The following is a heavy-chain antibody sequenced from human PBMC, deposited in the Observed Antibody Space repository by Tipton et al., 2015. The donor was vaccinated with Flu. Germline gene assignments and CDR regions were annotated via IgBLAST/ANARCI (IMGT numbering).Heavy chain of an antibody. CDR2: ISWDGGST. CDR3: ATEVAWQGGGYYGMDV. V-gene: IGHV3-43D*03. Sequence: SPRLSCAASGLTFDGYDMHWVRQAPGKGLEWVSVISWDGGSTFYADSVRGRFTVSRDNSENSLYLQMSSLRAEDTALYYCATEVAWQGGGYYGMDVWGQGTTVTVSS. J-gene: IGHJ6*02. D-gene: IGHD1-26*01. CDR1: GLTFDGYD.